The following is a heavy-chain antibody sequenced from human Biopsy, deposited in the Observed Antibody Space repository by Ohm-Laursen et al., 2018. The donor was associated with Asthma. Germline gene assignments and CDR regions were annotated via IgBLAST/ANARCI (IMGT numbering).Heavy chain of an antibody. CDR1: GGSVSSGRYY. D-gene: IGHD2-15*01. CDR3: ARVPTTLRYFDL. J-gene: IGHJ2*01. Sequence: GTLSLTCTVSGGSVSSGRYYWSWIRQPPGKGLAWVSYISYSGSTDYNPSLKSRLTISMDTSKNQFSLKLSSVTAADTAVYYCARVPTTLRYFDLWGRGTLVTVSS. V-gene: IGHV4-61*01. CDR2: ISYSGST.